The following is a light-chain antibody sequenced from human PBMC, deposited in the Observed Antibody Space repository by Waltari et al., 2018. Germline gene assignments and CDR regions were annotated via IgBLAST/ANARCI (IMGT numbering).Light chain of an antibody. Sequence: EILMTQSPATLSVSPGERATLSCRASESISSNLAWYQQKPGQSPRPLIFGGSTRATGIPARFSGSGSGTEFTLTISSLQSEDFAVYYCQHYSHWPPWTFGQGTKVEIK. CDR1: ESISSN. V-gene: IGKV3D-15*01. J-gene: IGKJ1*01. CDR3: QHYSHWPPWT. CDR2: GGS.